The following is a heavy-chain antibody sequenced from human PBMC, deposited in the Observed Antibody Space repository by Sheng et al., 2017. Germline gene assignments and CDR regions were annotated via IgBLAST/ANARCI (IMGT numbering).Heavy chain of an antibody. CDR2: IWYDGSNK. CDR3: AREGSGTYVEDY. CDR1: GFTFSKYG. J-gene: IGHJ4*02. D-gene: IGHD1-26*01. V-gene: IGHV3-33*01. Sequence: QVQLVESGGGVVQPEGSLRLSCAASGFTFSKYGMHWVRQAPGKGLEWVAVIWYDGSNKYYADSVKGRFTISRDNSKNTLYLQMNSLRAEDTAVYFCAREGSGTYVEDYWGQGTLVTVSS.